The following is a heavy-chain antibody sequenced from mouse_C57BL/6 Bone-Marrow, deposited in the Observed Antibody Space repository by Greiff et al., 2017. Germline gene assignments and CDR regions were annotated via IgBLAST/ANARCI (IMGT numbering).Heavy chain of an antibody. CDR2: IHPNSGST. CDR3: ARKMGIYYDYSWVAY. J-gene: IGHJ3*01. Sequence: VQLQQPGAELVKPGASVKLSCKASGYTFTSYWMHWVKQRPGQGLEWIGMIHPNSGSTNYNEKFKSKATMTVDKSSSTASMQLSSLTSEDAAVYYCARKMGIYYDYSWVAYRGQGTLVTVSA. CDR1: GYTFTSYW. D-gene: IGHD2-4*01. V-gene: IGHV1-64*01.